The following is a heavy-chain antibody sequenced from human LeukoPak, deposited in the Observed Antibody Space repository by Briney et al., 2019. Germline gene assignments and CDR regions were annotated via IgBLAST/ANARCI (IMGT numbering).Heavy chain of an antibody. CDR2: IYPGDSDT. Sequence: GESLKISCKGSGYCFTNYWIAWVRQMPGKGLEWMGIIYPGDSDTTYSPSFQGQVTISADKSISTAYLQWSSLKASDTAMYYCARLPRIDNWFDPWGQGTLVTVSS. J-gene: IGHJ5*02. D-gene: IGHD2-15*01. CDR3: ARLPRIDNWFDP. V-gene: IGHV5-51*01. CDR1: GYCFTNYW.